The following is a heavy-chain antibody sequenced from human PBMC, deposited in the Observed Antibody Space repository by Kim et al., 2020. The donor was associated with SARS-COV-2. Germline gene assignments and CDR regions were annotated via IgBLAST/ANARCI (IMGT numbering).Heavy chain of an antibody. CDR2: IRSKANSYAT. D-gene: IGHD3-10*01. CDR1: GFTFSGSA. CDR3: TRQSISKVFPITMVLMNRRKGHYMDV. J-gene: IGHJ6*03. Sequence: GGSLRLSCAASGFTFSGSAMHWVRQASGKGLEWVGRIRSKANSYATAYAASVKGRFTISRDDSKNTAYLQMNSLKTEDTAVYYCTRQSISKVFPITMVLMNRRKGHYMDVWGKGTTVTVSS. V-gene: IGHV3-73*01.